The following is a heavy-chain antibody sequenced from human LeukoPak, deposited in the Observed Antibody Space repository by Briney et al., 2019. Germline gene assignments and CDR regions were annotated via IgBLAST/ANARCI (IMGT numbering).Heavy chain of an antibody. V-gene: IGHV3-23*01. CDR1: GVTFGSYG. CDR3: AKDLDIVVVPAAVFDY. Sequence: GGSLRLSCEASGVTFGSYGMSWVRHAPRKGLEWVSAINGSGGTTYYADSVKGRFTISRDNSKNTLYLQMNSLRAEDTAVYYCAKDLDIVVVPAAVFDYWGQGTLVTVSS. CDR2: INGSGGTT. J-gene: IGHJ4*02. D-gene: IGHD2-2*03.